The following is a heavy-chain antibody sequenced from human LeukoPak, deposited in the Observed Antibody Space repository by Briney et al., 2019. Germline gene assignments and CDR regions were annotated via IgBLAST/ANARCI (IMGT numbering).Heavy chain of an antibody. D-gene: IGHD2-21*02. V-gene: IGHV4-59*01. CDR1: GGSLSSYY. CDR3: ASQPYCGGDCYPFDY. J-gene: IGHJ4*02. Sequence: PSETLSLTCTVSGGSLSSYYWSWLRQPPGKGLEWIGYIYYSGSTNYNPSLKSRVTISADTSKNQFSLRLSSVTAVDTAVYYCASQPYCGGDCYPFDYWGQGTLVTVSS. CDR2: IYYSGST.